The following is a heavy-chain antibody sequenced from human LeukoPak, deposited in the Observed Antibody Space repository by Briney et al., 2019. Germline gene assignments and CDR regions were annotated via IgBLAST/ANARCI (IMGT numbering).Heavy chain of an antibody. CDR2: IIPILGIA. V-gene: IGHV1-69*04. D-gene: IGHD6-19*01. CDR3: ARDGIAVAGKGLWFDP. CDR1: GGTFSSYA. Sequence: GSSVKVSCKASGGTFSSYAISWVRQAPGQGLEWMGRIIPILGIANYAQKFQGRVTITADESTSTAYMELSSLRSEDTAVYYCARDGIAVAGKGLWFDPWGQGTLVTVSS. J-gene: IGHJ5*02.